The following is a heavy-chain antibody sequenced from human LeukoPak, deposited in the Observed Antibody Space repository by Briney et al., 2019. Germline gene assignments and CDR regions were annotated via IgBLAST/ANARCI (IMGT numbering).Heavy chain of an antibody. CDR2: IYTSGST. CDR3: ARGQYYYGSGSYRYYYYYYYMDV. CDR1: GGSISSGSYY. V-gene: IGHV4-61*02. J-gene: IGHJ6*03. Sequence: SETLSLTCTVSGGSISSGSYYWSWIRQPAGKGLEWIGRIYTSGSTNYNPSLKSRVTISVDTSKNQFSLKLSSVTAADTAVYYCARGQYYYGSGSYRYYYYYYYMDVWGKGTTVTISS. D-gene: IGHD3-10*01.